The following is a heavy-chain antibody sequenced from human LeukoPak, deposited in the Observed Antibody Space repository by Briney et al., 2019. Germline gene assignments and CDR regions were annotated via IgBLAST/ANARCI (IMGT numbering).Heavy chain of an antibody. CDR3: ARAGCSSTSCYLDY. V-gene: IGHV4-30-4*01. CDR2: IYYSGST. J-gene: IGHJ4*02. CDR1: GGSISSGDYY. Sequence: PSETLSLTCTVSGGSISSGDYYWSWIRQPPGKGLEWIGYIYYSGSTYYNPSLKSRVTISVDTSKNQFSLKLSSVTAADTAVYYCARAGCSSTSCYLDYWGQGTLVTVSS. D-gene: IGHD2-2*01.